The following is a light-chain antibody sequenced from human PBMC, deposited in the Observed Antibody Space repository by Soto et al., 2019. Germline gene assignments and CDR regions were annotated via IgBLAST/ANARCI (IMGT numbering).Light chain of an antibody. CDR1: QNVNNW. Sequence: DIQMTQFPSALSASVGDRVTITCRPSQNVNNWLAWYQHKPGKAPQLLIYDASVLETGVPSRFSGSGSGTEFTLAISGLQSDDFATYYCQQYNTYWTFGPGTKVEVK. J-gene: IGKJ1*01. CDR3: QQYNTYWT. V-gene: IGKV1-5*01. CDR2: DAS.